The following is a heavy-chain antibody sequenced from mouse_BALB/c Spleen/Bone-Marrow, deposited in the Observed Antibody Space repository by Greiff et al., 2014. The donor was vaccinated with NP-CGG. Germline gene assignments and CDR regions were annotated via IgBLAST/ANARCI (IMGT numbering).Heavy chain of an antibody. J-gene: IGHJ4*01. CDR1: GFSLTSYG. CDR2: IWAGGST. D-gene: IGHD1-1*01. CDR3: ARDRGTTRAMDY. Sequence: VMLVESGPGLVAPSQSLSITCTVSGFSLTSYGVHWVRQPPGKGLEWLGVIWAGGSTNYNSALMSRLSISKNNSKSQVFLKMNSLQTDDTAMYYCARDRGTTRAMDYWGQGTSVTASS. V-gene: IGHV2-9*02.